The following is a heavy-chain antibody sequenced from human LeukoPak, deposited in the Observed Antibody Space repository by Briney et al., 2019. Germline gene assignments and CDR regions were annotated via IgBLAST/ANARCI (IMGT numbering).Heavy chain of an antibody. CDR1: GFTVSSNY. Sequence: GGSLRLSCAASGFTVSSNYMSWVRQAPGKGLEWVSIIYSGGSTFYADSVKGRFTISRDNSKNTLYLQMHSLRAEDTAIYYCANPSRDFDSSGYSHFDYWGQGTLVTVSS. CDR3: ANPSRDFDSSGYSHFDY. D-gene: IGHD3-22*01. J-gene: IGHJ4*02. CDR2: IYSGGST. V-gene: IGHV3-53*01.